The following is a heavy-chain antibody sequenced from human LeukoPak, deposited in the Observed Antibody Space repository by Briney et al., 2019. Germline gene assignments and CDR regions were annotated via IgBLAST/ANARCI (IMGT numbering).Heavy chain of an antibody. J-gene: IGHJ4*02. CDR3: ARDHQAGVRGVMMIDH. V-gene: IGHV1-18*01. Sequence: ASVKVSYKASGYTFTSYGISWVRQAPGQGLEWMGWISAYNGNTNYAQKLQGRVTMTTDTSTSTAYMELRSLRSDDTAVYYCARDHQAGVRGVMMIDHWGQGTLVTVSS. D-gene: IGHD3-10*01. CDR1: GYTFTSYG. CDR2: ISAYNGNT.